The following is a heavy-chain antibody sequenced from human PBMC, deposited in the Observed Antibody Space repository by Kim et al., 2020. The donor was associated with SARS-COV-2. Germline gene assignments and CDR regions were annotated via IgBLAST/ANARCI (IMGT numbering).Heavy chain of an antibody. CDR3: ARGITMVRGVMDY. J-gene: IGHJ4*02. D-gene: IGHD3-10*01. V-gene: IGHV6-1*01. Sequence: YALSVKSRITVNPDTSKNQFSLQLNSVTPEDTAVYYCARGITMVRGVMDYWGQGTLVTVSS.